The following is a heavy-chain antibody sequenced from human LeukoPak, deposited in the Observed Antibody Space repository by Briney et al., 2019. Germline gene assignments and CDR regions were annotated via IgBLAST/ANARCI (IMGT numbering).Heavy chain of an antibody. J-gene: IGHJ4*02. CDR3: ASSSIRYCSSTSCALPFDY. V-gene: IGHV3-53*01. Sequence: GGSLRLSCAAPGFTVSSNYMSWVRQAPGKELEWVSVIYSGGSTYYADSVKGRFTISRDNSKNTLYLQMNSLRAEDTAVYYCASSSIRYCSSTSCALPFDYWGQGTLVTVSS. D-gene: IGHD2-2*01. CDR1: GFTVSSNY. CDR2: IYSGGST.